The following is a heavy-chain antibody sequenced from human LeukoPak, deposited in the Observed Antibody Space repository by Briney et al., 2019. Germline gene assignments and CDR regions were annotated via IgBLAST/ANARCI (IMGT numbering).Heavy chain of an antibody. D-gene: IGHD4/OR15-4a*01. Sequence: GGSLRLSCEVSGFIFRRHWMSWVRQAPGKGLEWVGNIKDDGSEQYYGDSLRGRFTISRDNARGLLYLQMNRLRAEDTAVYFCVREFQAGATDFDYWGQGTLVTVSS. CDR3: VREFQAGATDFDY. V-gene: IGHV3-7*01. CDR1: GFIFRRHW. J-gene: IGHJ4*02. CDR2: IKDDGSEQ.